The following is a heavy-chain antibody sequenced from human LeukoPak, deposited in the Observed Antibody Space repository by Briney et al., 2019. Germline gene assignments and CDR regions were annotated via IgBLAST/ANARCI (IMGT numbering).Heavy chain of an antibody. CDR3: ARGHFGIWSGYSLPYYYYGMDV. CDR2: MNPNSGNT. Sequence: ASVKVSCKTSGYTFTSYDINWVRQATGQGLEWMGWMNPNSGNTGYAQKFQGRVTMTRNTSISTAYMELSSLRSEDTAVYYCARGHFGIWSGYSLPYYYYGMDVWGQGTTVTVSS. D-gene: IGHD3-3*01. V-gene: IGHV1-8*02. CDR1: GYTFTSYD. J-gene: IGHJ6*02.